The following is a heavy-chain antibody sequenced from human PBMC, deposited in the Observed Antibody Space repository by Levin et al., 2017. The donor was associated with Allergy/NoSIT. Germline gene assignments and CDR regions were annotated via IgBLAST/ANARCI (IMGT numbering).Heavy chain of an antibody. V-gene: IGHV4-34*01. CDR1: GGSFRGYY. CDR3: ARLDFRSGYYRGDY. D-gene: IGHD3-3*01. CDR2: INHSGST. Sequence: SQTLSLTCTVYGGSFRGYYWSWVRQSPGKGLEWIAEINHSGSTNYNPSLKSRVTISLDPSRNHFSLKLSSVTAADTAVYFCARLDFRSGYYRGDYWGQGTLVTVSA. J-gene: IGHJ4*02.